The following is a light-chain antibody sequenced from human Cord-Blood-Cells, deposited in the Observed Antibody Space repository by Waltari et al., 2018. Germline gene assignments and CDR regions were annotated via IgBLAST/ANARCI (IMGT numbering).Light chain of an antibody. CDR2: AAS. Sequence: DIQMTPSPSYLSASVGDRVTITCRASQSISSYLNWYQQKPGKAPKLLIYAASSLQSGVPSRFSGSGSGTDFTLTISSLQPEDFATYYCQQSYSTPLTFGGGTKVEIK. CDR3: QQSYSTPLT. V-gene: IGKV1-39*01. CDR1: QSISSY. J-gene: IGKJ4*01.